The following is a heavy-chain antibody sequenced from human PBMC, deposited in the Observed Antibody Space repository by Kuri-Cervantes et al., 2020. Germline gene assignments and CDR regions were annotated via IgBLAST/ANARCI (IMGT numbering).Heavy chain of an antibody. J-gene: IGHJ5*02. D-gene: IGHD3-3*01. CDR2: ISFDGSNK. V-gene: IGHV3-30-3*01. Sequence: GGSLRLSCAASGFTLSNHAMNWVRQAAGKGLEWVALISFDGSNKYYVDSVKGRFTISRDNSKNTLYLQMNSLRAEDTAVYYCARVGGSYYDFWSGSEWFDPWGQGTLVTVSS. CDR3: ARVGGSYYDFWSGSEWFDP. CDR1: GFTLSNHA.